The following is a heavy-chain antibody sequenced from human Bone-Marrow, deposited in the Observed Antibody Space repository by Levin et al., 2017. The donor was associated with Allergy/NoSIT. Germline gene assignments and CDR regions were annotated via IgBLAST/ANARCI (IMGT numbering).Heavy chain of an antibody. CDR3: ARESGAAGTNDAFDI. Sequence: SQTLSLTCTVSGGSISSYYWSWLRQPPGKGLEWIGYIYYSGSTNYNPSLKSRVTISVDTSKNQFSLKLSSVTAADTAVYYCARESGAAGTNDAFDIWGQGTMVTVSS. CDR1: GGSISSYY. D-gene: IGHD6-13*01. V-gene: IGHV4-59*01. J-gene: IGHJ3*02. CDR2: IYYSGST.